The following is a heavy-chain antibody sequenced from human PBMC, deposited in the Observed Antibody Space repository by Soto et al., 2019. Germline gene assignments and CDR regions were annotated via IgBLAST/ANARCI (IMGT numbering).Heavy chain of an antibody. J-gene: IGHJ5*02. V-gene: IGHV4-34*01. D-gene: IGHD2-15*01. Sequence: QVQLQQWGAGLLKPSETLSLTCAVYDGSFSGYYWSWIRQPPGKGLEWIGEINHSGSTNYNPSLKSRVTISVDTSKNQFSLKLSSVTAADTAVYYCARRRAYCSGGSCYSRYNWFDPWGQGTLVTVSS. CDR3: ARRRAYCSGGSCYSRYNWFDP. CDR2: INHSGST. CDR1: DGSFSGYY.